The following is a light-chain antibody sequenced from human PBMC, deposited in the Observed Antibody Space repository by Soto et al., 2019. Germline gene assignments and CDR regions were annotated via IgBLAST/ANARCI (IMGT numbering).Light chain of an antibody. CDR2: GAS. V-gene: IGKV3D-7*01. CDR3: QQHTDWPPIT. Sequence: PGERVTLSCRASQSISSNYLTWFQQKPGEAPRLLIYGASTRATGIPARFSGRGSGTDFTLTISSLQPEDFAVYYCQQHTDWPPITFGQGTRLEIK. CDR1: QSISSNY. J-gene: IGKJ5*01.